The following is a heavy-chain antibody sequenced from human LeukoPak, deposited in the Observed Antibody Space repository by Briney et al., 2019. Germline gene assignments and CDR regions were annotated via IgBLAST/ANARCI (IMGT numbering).Heavy chain of an antibody. CDR3: ATGYFDWFLFDY. CDR2: FDPEDGET. Sequence: GASVKVSCKVSGYTLTELSMHWVRQAPGKGLEWMGGFDPEDGETIYAQKFQGRVTMTEDTSTDTAYMELSSLRSEDTAVYYCATGYFDWFLFDYWGQGTLVTVSS. J-gene: IGHJ4*02. V-gene: IGHV1-24*01. D-gene: IGHD3-9*01. CDR1: GYTLTELS.